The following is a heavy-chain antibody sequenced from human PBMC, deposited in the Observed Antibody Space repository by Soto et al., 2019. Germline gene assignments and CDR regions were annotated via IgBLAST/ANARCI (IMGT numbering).Heavy chain of an antibody. CDR3: ARDPGSPAAAPWSSYGMDV. CDR1: GGTFRNYA. J-gene: IGHJ6*02. D-gene: IGHD6-13*01. V-gene: IGHV1-69*12. Sequence: HVQLVQSGAEVKKPGSSVKVSCKASGGTFRNYAISWVRQAPGQVLEWMGGIIPIFRTPDYAQKFQGRVTTTADESTSTAYMALNSLRSDDTAVYYCARDPGSPAAAPWSSYGMDVWGQGTTVTVSS. CDR2: IIPIFRTP.